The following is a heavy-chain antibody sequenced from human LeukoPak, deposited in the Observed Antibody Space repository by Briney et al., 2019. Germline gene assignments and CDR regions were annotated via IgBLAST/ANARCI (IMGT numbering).Heavy chain of an antibody. CDR3: ARHYYHSSGSYSFDY. J-gene: IGHJ4*02. CDR1: GGSISGYY. D-gene: IGHD3-22*01. CDR2: IYSSGST. Sequence: TSETLSLTCTVSGGSISGYYWSWIRQPPGKGLEWIGYIYSSGSTNYNPSLKSRVTISVDTSKNQFSLKLSSVTAADTAVYYCARHYYHSSGSYSFDYWGQGALVTVSS. V-gene: IGHV4-59*01.